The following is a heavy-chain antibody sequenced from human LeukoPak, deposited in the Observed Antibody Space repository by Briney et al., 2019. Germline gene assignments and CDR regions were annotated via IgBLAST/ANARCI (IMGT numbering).Heavy chain of an antibody. CDR2: TSRYGDNK. CDR1: GFNFTSYT. J-gene: IGHJ4*02. D-gene: IGHD3-10*01. CDR3: ARKSLWFKYYDY. V-gene: IGHV3-30*04. Sequence: PGGSLRLSCAASGFNFTSYTMHWVRQAPGEGLEWVAATSRYGDNKYYADSVKGRFTISRDNSKNTLYLQMNSLRPEDTAVYFCARKSLWFKYYDYWGQGMLVTVSS.